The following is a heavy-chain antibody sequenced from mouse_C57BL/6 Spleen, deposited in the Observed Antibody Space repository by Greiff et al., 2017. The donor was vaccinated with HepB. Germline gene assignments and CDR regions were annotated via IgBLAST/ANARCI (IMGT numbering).Heavy chain of an antibody. V-gene: IGHV5-17*01. Sequence: EVKLEESGGGLVKPGGSLKLSCAASGFTFSDYGMHWVRQAPEKGLEWVAYISSGSSTIYYADTVKGRFTISRDNAKNTLFLQMTSLRSEDTAMYYCARKRGTYYSNCYAMDYWGQGTSVTVSS. CDR2: ISSGSSTI. CDR3: ARKRGTYYSNCYAMDY. J-gene: IGHJ4*01. CDR1: GFTFSDYG. D-gene: IGHD2-5*01.